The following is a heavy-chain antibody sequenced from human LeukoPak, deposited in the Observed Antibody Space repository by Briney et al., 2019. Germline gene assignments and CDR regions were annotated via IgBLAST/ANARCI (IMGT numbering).Heavy chain of an antibody. D-gene: IGHD7-27*01. CDR1: EFTFSKFP. Sequence: GGSLRLSCAASEFTFSKFPMGWVRQAPGRGLEWVSAISASGDVTFHADSVRGRFTISRDNSKNTLYLQMNSLRAEDTAVYYCAKTILTGDLYWGQGTLVTVSS. CDR2: ISASGDVT. V-gene: IGHV3-23*01. J-gene: IGHJ4*02. CDR3: AKTILTGDLY.